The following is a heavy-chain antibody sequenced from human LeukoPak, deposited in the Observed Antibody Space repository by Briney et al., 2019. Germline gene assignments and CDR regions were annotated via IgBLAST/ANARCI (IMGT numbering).Heavy chain of an antibody. D-gene: IGHD3-10*01. J-gene: IGHJ4*02. Sequence: GGSLRLSCAASGFTFSSYGMHWVRQAPGKGLEWVAVISYDGSNKYYADSVKGRFTISRDNSKNTPYLQMNSLRAEDTAVYYCARLLWFGEFPDYWGQGTLVTVSS. CDR1: GFTFSSYG. V-gene: IGHV3-30*03. CDR3: ARLLWFGEFPDY. CDR2: ISYDGSNK.